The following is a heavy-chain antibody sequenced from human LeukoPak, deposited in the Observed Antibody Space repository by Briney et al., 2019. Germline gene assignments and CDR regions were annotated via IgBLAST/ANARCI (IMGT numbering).Heavy chain of an antibody. D-gene: IGHD6-13*01. Sequence: GGSLRLSCAASGFTFSSYAMHWVRQAPGKGLEWVAVISYDGSNKYYADSVKGRFTIARQNSKNTLYLQMNSLRAEDTAVYYCARETGGIAAAGTASMDVWGKGTTVTVSS. CDR3: ARETGGIAAAGTASMDV. J-gene: IGHJ6*03. V-gene: IGHV3-30*04. CDR2: ISYDGSNK. CDR1: GFTFSSYA.